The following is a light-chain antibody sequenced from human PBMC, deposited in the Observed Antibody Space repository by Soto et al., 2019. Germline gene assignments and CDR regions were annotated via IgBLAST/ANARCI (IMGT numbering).Light chain of an antibody. Sequence: QSVLTQPASVSGSPGQSITISCTGTSSDIGAYNFVSWYQQHPGKAPKLMLYDVNIRPSGVSNRCSGSKSGNTASLTISGLQAEDEADYYCTSWTTSTTMIFGGGTKLPVL. CDR2: DVN. CDR1: SSDIGAYNF. CDR3: TSWTTSTTMI. J-gene: IGLJ2*01. V-gene: IGLV2-14*03.